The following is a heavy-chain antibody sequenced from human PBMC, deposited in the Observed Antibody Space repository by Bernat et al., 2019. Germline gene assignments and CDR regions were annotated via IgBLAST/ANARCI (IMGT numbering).Heavy chain of an antibody. CDR3: ARATVTSDFDY. Sequence: QVQLQESGPGLVKPSETLSLTCTVSGGSISSYYWSWIRQPPGKGLEWIGYIYHSGSTYYNPSLKSRVTISVDRSKNQFSLKLSSVTAADTAVYYCARATVTSDFDYWGQGTLVTVSS. D-gene: IGHD4-17*01. CDR2: IYHSGST. J-gene: IGHJ4*02. V-gene: IGHV4-59*12. CDR1: GGSISSYY.